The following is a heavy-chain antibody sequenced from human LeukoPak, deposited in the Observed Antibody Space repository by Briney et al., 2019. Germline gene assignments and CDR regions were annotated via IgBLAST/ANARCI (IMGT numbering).Heavy chain of an antibody. V-gene: IGHV1-2*02. CDR1: GYTFTGYY. CDR2: INPNSGGT. D-gene: IGHD5-12*01. J-gene: IGHJ3*02. CDR3: ARDSGYGPQGAFDI. Sequence: ASVKVSCKASGYTFTGYYMHWVRQAPGQGLEWMGWINPNSGGTNYAQKFQGRVTMTRDTSISTAYMELSRLRSDDTAVYYCARDSGYGPQGAFDIWGQGTMVTVSS.